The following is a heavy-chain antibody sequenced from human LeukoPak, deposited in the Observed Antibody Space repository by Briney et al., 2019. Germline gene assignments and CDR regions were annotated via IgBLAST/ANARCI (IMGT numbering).Heavy chain of an antibody. J-gene: IGHJ4*02. V-gene: IGHV3-48*04. D-gene: IGHD1-26*01. Sequence: GGSLRLSCAASGVTFSSYWMSWVRQAPGKGLEWVSYISSSGSTIYYADSVKGRFISSRDNTKNSLYLQMNSLRAEDTAIYYCARDLRIVSGSYLDYWGQGTLVTVSS. CDR1: GVTFSSYW. CDR3: ARDLRIVSGSYLDY. CDR2: ISSSGSTI.